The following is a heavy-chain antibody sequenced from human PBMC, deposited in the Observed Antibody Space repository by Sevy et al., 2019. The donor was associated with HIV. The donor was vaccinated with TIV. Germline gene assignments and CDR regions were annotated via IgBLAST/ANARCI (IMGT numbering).Heavy chain of an antibody. CDR2: IGYDGSNN. D-gene: IGHD6-19*01. CDR1: GFTFSSYG. V-gene: IGHV3-30*02. Sequence: GGSLRLSCAASGFTFSSYGMHWVRQAPGKGLEWVAFIGYDGSNNYYADSVEGRFTISRDNSKKTLYLQMNSLRAEDTAVYYCATLGIAVAGAFPWGQGTLVTVSS. J-gene: IGHJ5*02. CDR3: ATLGIAVAGAFP.